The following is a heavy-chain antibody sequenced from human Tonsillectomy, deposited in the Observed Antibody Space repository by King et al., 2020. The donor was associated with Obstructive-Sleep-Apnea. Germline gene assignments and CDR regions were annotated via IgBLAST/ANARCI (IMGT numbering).Heavy chain of an antibody. CDR1: GFTFDDYA. Sequence: VQLVESGGGLVQPGRSLRLSCAASGFTFDDYAMHWVRQGPGKGLEWVSGISWNSDSIDYADSVKGRFTISRDNAKNSLYLQMNSLRPEDTALYYCAKDKYSDYDSEGFFDLWGRGTLVTVPS. CDR3: AKDKYSDYDSEGFFDL. D-gene: IGHD5-12*01. V-gene: IGHV3-9*01. CDR2: ISWNSDSI. J-gene: IGHJ2*01.